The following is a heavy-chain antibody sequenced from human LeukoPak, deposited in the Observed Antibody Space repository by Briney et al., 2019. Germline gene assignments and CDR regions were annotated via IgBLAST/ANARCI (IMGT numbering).Heavy chain of an antibody. CDR1: GFTFSDYY. Sequence: GGSLRLSCAASGFTFSDYYMSWIRQAPGKGLEWVSYISSSGSTIYYADSVKGRFTISRDNAKNSLYLQMNSLRAQDTAVYYCARQVGVIQTYMDVWGKGTTVTVSS. J-gene: IGHJ6*03. D-gene: IGHD3-16*02. V-gene: IGHV3-11*04. CDR2: ISSSGSTI. CDR3: ARQVGVIQTYMDV.